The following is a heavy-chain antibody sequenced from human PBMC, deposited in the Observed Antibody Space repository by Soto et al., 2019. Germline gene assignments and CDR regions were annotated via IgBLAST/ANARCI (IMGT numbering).Heavy chain of an antibody. V-gene: IGHV4-4*07. CDR2: VYATGTT. CDR3: VRDGSKSLRDWFDP. Sequence: SETLSLTCQVSGGSISKFYWAWIRKTAGNGLEWMGRVYATGTTDYNPSLRSRVAMSVDISKKTFSLRLRSVTGADSGVYYCVRDGSKSLRDWFDPWGQGILVTVSS. J-gene: IGHJ5*02. CDR1: GGSISKFY.